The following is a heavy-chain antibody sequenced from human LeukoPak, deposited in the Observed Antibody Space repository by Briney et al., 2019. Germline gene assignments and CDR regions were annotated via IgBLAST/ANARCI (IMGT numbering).Heavy chain of an antibody. V-gene: IGHV3-7*01. J-gene: IGHJ5*02. CDR2: IKQDGSEK. Sequence: GGSLRLSCAASGFTFSSYWMSWVRQAPGKGLEWVANIKQDGSEKYYVDSVKGRFTISRDNAKNSLYLQMNSLRAEDTAVYYCARDVVPAGNWFDPWGQGTLVTVSS. CDR3: ARDVVPAGNWFDP. D-gene: IGHD2-2*01. CDR1: GFTFSSYW.